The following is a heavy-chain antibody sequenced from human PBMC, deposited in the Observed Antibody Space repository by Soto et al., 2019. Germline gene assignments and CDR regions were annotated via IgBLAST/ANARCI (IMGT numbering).Heavy chain of an antibody. J-gene: IGHJ4*02. D-gene: IGHD1-1*01. Sequence: HLVESGGDLVKPGGSLRLSCAASGFMFSSAWMSWVRQAPGKGLEWVGRIKSKRDGGTTDYAPPVKGRIVISRDDSKNTLYLQMNSLKTDDTAVYYCVGGWNDFWGQGTLVAVSS. CDR2: IKSKRDGGTT. CDR3: VGGWNDF. CDR1: GFMFSSAW. V-gene: IGHV3-15*01.